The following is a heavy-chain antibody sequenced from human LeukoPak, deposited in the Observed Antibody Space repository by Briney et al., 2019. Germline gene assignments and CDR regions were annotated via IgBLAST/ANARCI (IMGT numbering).Heavy chain of an antibody. D-gene: IGHD4-17*01. CDR1: GGSFSGYY. CDR3: ARGRFYYGY. CDR2: INHSGST. V-gene: IGHV4-34*01. Sequence: SETLSLTCAVYGGSFSGYYWSWIRQPPGKGLEWIGEINHSGSTNYNPSLKSRVTISVDTSKNQFSLKLSSVTAADTAVYYCARGRFYYGYWGQGTLVTVSS. J-gene: IGHJ4*02.